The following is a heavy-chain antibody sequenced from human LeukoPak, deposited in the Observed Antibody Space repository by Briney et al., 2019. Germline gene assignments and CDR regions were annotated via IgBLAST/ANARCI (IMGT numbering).Heavy chain of an antibody. V-gene: IGHV3-21*01. CDR2: ISSSSSYI. J-gene: IGHJ3*02. D-gene: IGHD2-15*01. CDR1: GFTFSSYS. CDR3: AREGVVVVAATRAFDI. Sequence: PGGSLRLSCAASGFTFSSYSMTWVRQAPGKGLEWVSSISSSSSYIYYADSVKGRFTIYRENAKNSLYLQMNSLRAEDTAVYYCAREGVVVVAATRAFDIWGQGTMVTVSS.